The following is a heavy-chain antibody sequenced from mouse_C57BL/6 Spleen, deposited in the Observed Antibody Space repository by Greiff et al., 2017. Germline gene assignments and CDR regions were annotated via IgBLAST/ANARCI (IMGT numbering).Heavy chain of an antibody. CDR3: ARDAAMMVTLSAMDY. Sequence: EVQRVESGGGLVKPGGSLKLSCAASGFTFSSYAMSWVRQTPEKRLEWVATVSDGGSYTYYPDNVKGRFTISRDNAKNNLYLQMSHLKSEDTAMFYCARDAAMMVTLSAMDYWGQGTSVTVSS. CDR2: VSDGGSYT. CDR1: GFTFSSYA. V-gene: IGHV5-4*01. J-gene: IGHJ4*01. D-gene: IGHD2-3*01.